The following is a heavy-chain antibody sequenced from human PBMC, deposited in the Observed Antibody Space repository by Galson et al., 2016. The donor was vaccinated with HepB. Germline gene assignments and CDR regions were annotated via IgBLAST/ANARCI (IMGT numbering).Heavy chain of an antibody. J-gene: IGHJ3*01. CDR2: ISANSDST. CDR3: AKSGVNTLGAFDV. D-gene: IGHD4/OR15-4a*01. V-gene: IGHV3-48*01. CDR1: GFYFSDYS. Sequence: SLRLSCAASGFYFSDYSMNWVRQAPGKGLEWLSYISANSDSTYYADPVKGRFTISRDNAKNSLYLQTNSLKTEDTAVYYCAKSGVNTLGAFDVWGQGTMVTVSS.